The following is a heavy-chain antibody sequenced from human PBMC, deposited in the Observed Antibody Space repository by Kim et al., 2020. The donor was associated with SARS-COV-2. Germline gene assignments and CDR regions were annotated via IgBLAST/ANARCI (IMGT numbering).Heavy chain of an antibody. CDR1: GFNFNIYS. J-gene: IGHJ4*02. CDR3: ARSTEGAADY. Sequence: GGSLRLSCAASGFNFNIYSMNWVRQAPGKGLEWVSYITGNSSTIFYADSVKGRFTISRDNAKNSLYLQMNSLTDDDTAIYYCARSTEGAADYWGQGTLVTVSS. V-gene: IGHV3-48*02. D-gene: IGHD1-26*01. CDR2: ITGNSSTI.